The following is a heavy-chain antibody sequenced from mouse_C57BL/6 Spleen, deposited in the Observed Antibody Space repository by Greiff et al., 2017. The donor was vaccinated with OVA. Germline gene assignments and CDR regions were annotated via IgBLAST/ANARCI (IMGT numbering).Heavy chain of an antibody. J-gene: IGHJ2*01. D-gene: IGHD2-4*01. CDR2: ISSGSSTI. V-gene: IGHV5-17*01. CDR1: GFTFSDYG. CDR3: ALIYYDLYYFDY. Sequence: EVKLEESGGGLVKPGGSLKLSCAASGFTFSDYGMHWVRQAPEKGLEWVAYISSGSSTIYYADTVKGRFTISRDNAKNTLFLQMTSLRSEDTAMYYCALIYYDLYYFDYWGQGTTRTVSS.